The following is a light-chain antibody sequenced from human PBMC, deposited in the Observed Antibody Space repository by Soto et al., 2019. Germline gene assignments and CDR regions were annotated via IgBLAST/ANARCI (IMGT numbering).Light chain of an antibody. CDR1: SSDVGGYDY. CDR2: EVT. CDR3: CSYAGSPWV. Sequence: QSALTQPPSASGSPGRSVTISCTGTSSDVGGYDYVSWFQQHPGKAPKLIIYEVTKRPSGVPDRFSASKSGNTASLTVSGLQAEDEADYYCCSYAGSPWVFGGGTKLTVL. J-gene: IGLJ3*02. V-gene: IGLV2-8*01.